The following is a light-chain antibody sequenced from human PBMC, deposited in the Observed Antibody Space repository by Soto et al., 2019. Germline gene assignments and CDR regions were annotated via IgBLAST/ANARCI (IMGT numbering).Light chain of an antibody. V-gene: IGKV3D-20*02. CDR2: GAS. CDR1: QSVTSNY. J-gene: IGKJ5*01. CDR3: QQRSNWPRT. Sequence: ETVLTQSPGTLSLSPGERATLSCRASQSVTSNYLAWYQQKPGQAPRLLVYGASSRATGISARFSGSGSGTDFTLTISSLEPEDFAVYYCQQRSNWPRTFGQGTRLEI.